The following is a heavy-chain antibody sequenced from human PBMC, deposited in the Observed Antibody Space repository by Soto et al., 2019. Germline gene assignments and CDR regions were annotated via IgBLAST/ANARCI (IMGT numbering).Heavy chain of an antibody. V-gene: IGHV1-3*01. CDR1: GYTFTSYA. J-gene: IGHJ6*02. CDR3: ARDSGGMDV. CDR2: INAGNGNT. Sequence: GASVKVSCKASGYTFTSYALHWVRQAPGQRLEWMGWINAGNGNTKYSKKFQGRVTITRDTSASTAYMELSSLRSEDTAVYYCARDSGGMDVWGRGTTVTVSS.